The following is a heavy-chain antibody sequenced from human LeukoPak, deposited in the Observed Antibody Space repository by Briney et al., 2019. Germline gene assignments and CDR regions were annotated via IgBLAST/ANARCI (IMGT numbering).Heavy chain of an antibody. CDR3: ARGPATITMVRGVSCDI. V-gene: IGHV1-2*02. D-gene: IGHD3-10*01. J-gene: IGHJ3*02. CDR1: GYTFTGYY. Sequence: AASVKVSCKASGYTFTGYYMHWVRQAPGQGLEWMGWINPNSGGTNYAQKFQGRVTMTRDTSISTAYMELSRLRSDDTAVYYCARGPATITMVRGVSCDIWGQGTMVTVSS. CDR2: INPNSGGT.